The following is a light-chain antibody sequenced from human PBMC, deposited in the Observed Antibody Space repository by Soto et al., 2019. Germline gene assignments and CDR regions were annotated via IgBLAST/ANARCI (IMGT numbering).Light chain of an antibody. CDR1: SSDVGNYNL. CDR3: CSYTGSSTHV. J-gene: IGLJ1*01. CDR2: EGN. Sequence: QSALTPPASVSWSPGRSIHLSCPGTSSDVGNYNLVSWFQQHPGKAPKVIIYEGNKRPSGVSHRFSGSKSGNTASLTISGVQAEDEADYYCCSYTGSSTHVFGTGTKVTVL. V-gene: IGLV2-23*01.